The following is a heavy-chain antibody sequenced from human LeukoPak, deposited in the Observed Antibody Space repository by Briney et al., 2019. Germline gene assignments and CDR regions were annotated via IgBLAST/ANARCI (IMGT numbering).Heavy chain of an antibody. D-gene: IGHD3-10*01. V-gene: IGHV4-59*08. CDR2: IYYSGSP. J-gene: IGHJ5*02. Sequence: PAETLSLTCTVSGGSISSYYWSWIRQPPGKGLEWIGYIYYSGSPNYNPSLKRRVTISVDTSKNQFSLKLSSVTAADTAVYYCARHLGSYAPYGFAPWGQGTLVTASS. CDR3: ARHLGSYAPYGFAP. CDR1: GGSISSYY.